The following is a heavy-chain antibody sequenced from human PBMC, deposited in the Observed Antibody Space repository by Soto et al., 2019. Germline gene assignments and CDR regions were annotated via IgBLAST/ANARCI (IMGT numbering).Heavy chain of an antibody. D-gene: IGHD2-15*01. CDR3: ARAREVVVVAARSFQH. J-gene: IGHJ1*01. CDR2: MNPNSGNT. V-gene: IGHV1-8*01. CDR1: GYTFTSYD. Sequence: QVQLVQSGAEVKKPGASVKVSCKASGYTFTSYDINWVRQATGQGLEWMGWMNPNSGNTGYAQKFQGRVTMTRNTPISTAYMELSSLISEDTAVYYCARAREVVVVAARSFQHWGQGTLVTVSS.